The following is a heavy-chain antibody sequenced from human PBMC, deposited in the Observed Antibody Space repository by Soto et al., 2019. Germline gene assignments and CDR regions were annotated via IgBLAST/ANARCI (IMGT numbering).Heavy chain of an antibody. J-gene: IGHJ4*02. CDR2: IYYSGNT. V-gene: IGHV4-30-4*01. Sequence: SETLSLTCTVSGGSTSSDNYWSWIRQPPGKGLEWIGHIYYSGNTDYNPSLKSRLAISIDTSKNQFSLELSSVTAADTAVYFCAREGGESSDGLYYFDSCGQGSMVTVST. CDR1: GGSTSSDNY. CDR3: AREGGESSDGLYYFDS. D-gene: IGHD3-16*01.